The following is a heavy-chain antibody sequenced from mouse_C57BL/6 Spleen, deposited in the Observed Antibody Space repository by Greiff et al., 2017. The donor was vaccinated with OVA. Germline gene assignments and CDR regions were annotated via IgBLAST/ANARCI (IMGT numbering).Heavy chain of an antibody. CDR1: GYTFTSYW. V-gene: IGHV1-59*01. J-gene: IGHJ3*01. CDR3: ARWDIITTVVATEAY. CDR2: IGPSDSYT. D-gene: IGHD1-1*01. Sequence: VQLQQPGAELVRPGTSVKLSCKASGYTFTSYWMHWVKQRPGQGLEWIGVIGPSDSYTNYNQKFKGKATLTVDTSSSTAYMQLSSLTSEDSAVYYCARWDIITTVVATEAYWGQGTLVTVSA.